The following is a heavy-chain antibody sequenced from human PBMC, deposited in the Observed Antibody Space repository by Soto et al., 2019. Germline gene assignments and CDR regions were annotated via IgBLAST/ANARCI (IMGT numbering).Heavy chain of an antibody. D-gene: IGHD3-10*01. J-gene: IGHJ6*02. V-gene: IGHV1-69*01. CDR2: IIPIFGTA. Sequence: QVQLVQSGAEVKKPGSSVKVSCKASGGTFSSYAISWVRQAPGQGLEWMGGIIPIFGTANYAQKFQGRVTITADESTSTAYMELSSLRSEDTAVYYCARGPRGFGELLSHYYYGMDVWGQGTTVTASS. CDR3: ARGPRGFGELLSHYYYGMDV. CDR1: GGTFSSYA.